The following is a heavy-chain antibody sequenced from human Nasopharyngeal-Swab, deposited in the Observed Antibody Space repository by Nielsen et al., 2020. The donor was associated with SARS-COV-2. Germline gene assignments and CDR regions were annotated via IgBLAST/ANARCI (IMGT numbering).Heavy chain of an antibody. CDR2: ISSSSSYI. Sequence: GRALSIAWAACGLAVSSYSMNWVRQAPGKGLEWVSSISSSSSYIYYADSVKGRFTISRDNAKNSLYLQMNSLRAEDTAVYYCARDRGITMPFDYWGQGTLVTVSS. CDR1: GLAVSSYS. V-gene: IGHV3-21*01. CDR3: ARDRGITMPFDY. D-gene: IGHD1-14*01. J-gene: IGHJ4*02.